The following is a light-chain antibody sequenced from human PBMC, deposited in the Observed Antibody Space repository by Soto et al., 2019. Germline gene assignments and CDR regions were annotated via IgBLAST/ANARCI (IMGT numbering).Light chain of an antibody. CDR3: AAWDDSVKTLL. CDR1: SSNIGSNT. CDR2: NNY. V-gene: IGLV1-44*01. J-gene: IGLJ3*02. Sequence: QAVLTQPPSASETPEQRVTISCSGSSSNIGSNTVNWYQHLPGTTPKLLIYNNYQRPSGVPDRFSASKSGTSGSLAITGLQSEDEADYYCAAWDDSVKTLLFGGGTKLTVL.